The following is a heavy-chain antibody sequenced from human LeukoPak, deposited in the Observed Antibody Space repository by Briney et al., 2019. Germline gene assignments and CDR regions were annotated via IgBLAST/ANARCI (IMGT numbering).Heavy chain of an antibody. J-gene: IGHJ4*02. CDR1: GFTFSSYW. CDR3: AKAPPKGYGDYTGNFDY. Sequence: GGSLRLSCAASGFTFSSYWMSWVRQAPGKGLEWLANIKQDGSEKYYVDSVTGRFTISRDNAKNSLYLQMNSLRAEDTAVYYCAKAPPKGYGDYTGNFDYWGQGTLVTVSS. V-gene: IGHV3-7*03. CDR2: IKQDGSEK. D-gene: IGHD4-17*01.